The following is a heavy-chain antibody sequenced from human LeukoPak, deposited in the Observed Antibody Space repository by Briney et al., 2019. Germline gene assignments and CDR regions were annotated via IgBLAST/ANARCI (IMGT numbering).Heavy chain of an antibody. CDR1: GYTFTSYW. CDR3: ARHPQFDFWGANAFDI. Sequence: GESLKISCRGSGYTFTSYWIAWVRQMPGKGLEWMGIIYPGDSDTRYSPSFQGQVTISADKSISTAYLQWSSLKASDTAMYYCARHPQFDFWGANAFDIWGQGTMVTVSS. V-gene: IGHV5-51*01. J-gene: IGHJ3*02. CDR2: IYPGDSDT. D-gene: IGHD3-3*01.